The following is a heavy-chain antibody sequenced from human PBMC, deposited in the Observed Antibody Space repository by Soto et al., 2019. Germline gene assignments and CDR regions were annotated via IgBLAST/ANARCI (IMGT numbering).Heavy chain of an antibody. V-gene: IGHV3-33*01. CDR3: ARESQYYYDN. J-gene: IGHJ1*01. D-gene: IGHD3-22*01. CDR1: GFAFRSYG. CDR2: IWYDGSNK. Sequence: QVQLVESGGGEVQPGRALRLSCAASGFAFRSYGMHWVRQAPGKGLEWVAVIWYDGSNKYYADSVKGRFTISRDNSKNTLYLQMNSLRAEDTAVYYCARESQYYYDNWGQGTLVTVSS.